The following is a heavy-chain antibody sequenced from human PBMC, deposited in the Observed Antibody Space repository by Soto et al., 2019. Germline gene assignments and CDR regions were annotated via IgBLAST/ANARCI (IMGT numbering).Heavy chain of an antibody. CDR2: ISCSGSNK. CDR1: GFPFSSYS. V-gene: IGHV3-30*03. D-gene: IGHD3-22*01. CDR3: AREPDDSSGYYSHYFDY. J-gene: IGHJ4*02. Sequence: GSLRLSCAASGFPFSSYSMNWVRQAPGKGLEWVAVISCSGSNKYYADSVKGRFTISRDNSKNTLYLQMNSLRAEDTAVYYCAREPDDSSGYYSHYFDYWGQGTLVTVSS.